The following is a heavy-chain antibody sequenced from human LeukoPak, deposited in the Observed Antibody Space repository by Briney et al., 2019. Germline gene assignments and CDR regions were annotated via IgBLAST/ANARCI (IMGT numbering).Heavy chain of an antibody. J-gene: IGHJ4*02. CDR2: TNGDETST. CDR1: GFTFSMYW. Sequence: GGSLRLSCAASGFTFSMYWMHWVRQAPGEGLVWVARTNGDETSTDCADSVKGRFTIFRDNAKNTVYLQMHSLRGEDTAVYYCAREHFGYSYEYWGQGTLVTVSS. CDR3: AREHFGYSYEY. V-gene: IGHV3-74*01. D-gene: IGHD5-18*01.